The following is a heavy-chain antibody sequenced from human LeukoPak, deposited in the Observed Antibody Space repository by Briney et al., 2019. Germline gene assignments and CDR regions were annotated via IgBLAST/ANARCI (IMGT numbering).Heavy chain of an antibody. D-gene: IGHD2-2*01. V-gene: IGHV4-61*02. J-gene: IGHJ5*02. CDR1: GGSISSGRYY. Sequence: SETLSLTCTVSGGSISSGRYYWSWIQQPAGKGLQWIGRIYTRRSTNYNRSLKNRVTISVDTSKNQFSLKLSSVTAADTAVYYCARDRSVPAAMGWFDPWGQGTLVTVSS. CDR2: IYTRRST. CDR3: ARDRSVPAAMGWFDP.